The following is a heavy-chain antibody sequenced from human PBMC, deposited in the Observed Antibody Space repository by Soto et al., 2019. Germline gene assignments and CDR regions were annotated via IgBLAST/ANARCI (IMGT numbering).Heavy chain of an antibody. CDR3: ARSALGSITGTLSYYYYYYMDV. J-gene: IGHJ6*03. CDR2: MNPNSGNT. CDR1: GYTLTSYD. V-gene: IGHV1-8*01. D-gene: IGHD1-20*01. Sequence: ASVKVSCKASGYTLTSYDINWVRQATGQGLEWMGWMNPNSGNTGYAQKFQGRVTMTRNTSISTAYMELSSLRSEDTAVYYCARSALGSITGTLSYYYYYYMDVWGKGTTVTVSS.